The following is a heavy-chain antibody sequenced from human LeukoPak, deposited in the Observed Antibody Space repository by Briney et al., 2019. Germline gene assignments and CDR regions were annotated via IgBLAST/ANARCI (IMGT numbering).Heavy chain of an antibody. D-gene: IGHD1-26*01. Sequence: GGSLRLSCAASGFTFSSCWMHWVRHAPGKGLVWVSRIVSDGSGTRYADSVRGRFTISRDNAKNTLYLQMNSLRAEDTALYYCARGGSPTEALGDAFDMWGQGTMVTVSS. CDR2: IVSDGSGT. J-gene: IGHJ3*02. V-gene: IGHV3-74*01. CDR1: GFTFSSCW. CDR3: ARGGSPTEALGDAFDM.